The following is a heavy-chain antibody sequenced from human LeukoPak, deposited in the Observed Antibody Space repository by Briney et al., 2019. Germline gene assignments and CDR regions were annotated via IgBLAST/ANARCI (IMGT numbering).Heavy chain of an antibody. Sequence: PGGSLRLSCAASGFTFSSYGIHWVRQAPGKGLEWVAFIRYDGSNKYYADSVKGRFTISRDNSKNTLYLQMNSLRAEDTAMYYCAKDYQRAYYYGSGFDYWGQGTLVTVSS. D-gene: IGHD3-10*01. CDR2: IRYDGSNK. CDR1: GFTFSSYG. V-gene: IGHV3-30*02. CDR3: AKDYQRAYYYGSGFDY. J-gene: IGHJ4*02.